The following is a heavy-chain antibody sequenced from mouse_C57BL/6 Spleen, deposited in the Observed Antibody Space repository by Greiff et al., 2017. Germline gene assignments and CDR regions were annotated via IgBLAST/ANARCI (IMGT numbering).Heavy chain of an antibody. Sequence: QVQLQQSGAELVKPGASVKISCKASGYAFSSYWMNWVKQRPGKGLEWIGQIYPGDGDTNYNGKFKGKATLTADKSSSTAYMQLSSLTSEDSAVYFCARGGYSTNYYAMDYWGQGTSVTVSS. D-gene: IGHD2-5*01. CDR2: IYPGDGDT. CDR3: ARGGYSTNYYAMDY. CDR1: GYAFSSYW. J-gene: IGHJ4*01. V-gene: IGHV1-80*01.